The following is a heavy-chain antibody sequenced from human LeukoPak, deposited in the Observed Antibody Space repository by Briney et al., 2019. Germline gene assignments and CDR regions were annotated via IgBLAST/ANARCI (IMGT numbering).Heavy chain of an antibody. CDR1: GITLSNYG. CDR2: ISDSGGRT. D-gene: IGHD3-22*01. J-gene: IGHJ4*02. CDR3: AKRGVVIRVILVGFHKEAYYFDS. V-gene: IGHV3-23*01. Sequence: GGSLRLSCAVSGITLSNYGMSWVRQAPGKGLEWVAGISDSGGRTNYADSVKGRFTIPRDNPKNTIYLQMNSLRAEDTAVYFCAKRGVVIRVILVGFHKEAYYFDSWGQGALVTVSS.